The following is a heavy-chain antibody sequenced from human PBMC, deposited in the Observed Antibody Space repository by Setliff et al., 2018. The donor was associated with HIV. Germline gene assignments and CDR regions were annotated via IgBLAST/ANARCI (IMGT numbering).Heavy chain of an antibody. V-gene: IGHV3-7*01. CDR2: IKQDGSEE. J-gene: IGHJ2*01. CDR1: RFTFSTYW. CDR3: ARDPYPYADYGDWYFDL. Sequence: GGSLRLSCAASRFTFSTYWMIWVRQAPGKGLEWVAKIKQDGSEEYYVDSVKGRFTISRDNSKSSVDLQMSSLRAEDTAVYYCARDPYPYADYGDWYFDLWGRGTLVTVSS. D-gene: IGHD4-17*01.